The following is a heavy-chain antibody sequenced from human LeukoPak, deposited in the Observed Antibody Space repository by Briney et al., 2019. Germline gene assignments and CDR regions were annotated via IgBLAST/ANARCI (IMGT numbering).Heavy chain of an antibody. CDR3: ARDHRRYYYDSTGYYFDY. Sequence: GGSLRLSCAASGFTFSNYLMHWVRQTPGKGLEWVAIKSYDGSNKYYADSVKGRFTISRDNSRNTLYLQMNSLGAEDTAVYYCARDHRRYYYDSTGYYFDYWGQGTLVTVSS. CDR1: GFTFSNYL. V-gene: IGHV3-30*03. J-gene: IGHJ4*02. D-gene: IGHD3-22*01. CDR2: KSYDGSNK.